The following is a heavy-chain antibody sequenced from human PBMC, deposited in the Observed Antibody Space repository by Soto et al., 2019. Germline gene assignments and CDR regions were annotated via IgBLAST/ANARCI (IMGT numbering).Heavy chain of an antibody. Sequence: TSETLSLTCAVYGGSFSGYYWSWIRQPPGKGLEWIGEINHSGSTNYNPSLKSRVTISVDTSKNQFSLKLSSVTAADTAVYYCARLDDILTGSPNWFDPWGQGTLVTVSS. D-gene: IGHD3-9*01. CDR1: GGSFSGYY. CDR3: ARLDDILTGSPNWFDP. V-gene: IGHV4-34*01. CDR2: INHSGST. J-gene: IGHJ5*02.